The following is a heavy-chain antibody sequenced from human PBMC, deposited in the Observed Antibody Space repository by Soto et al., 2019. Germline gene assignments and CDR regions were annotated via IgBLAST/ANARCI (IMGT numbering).Heavy chain of an antibody. Sequence: ASVKVSCKASGYTFTSYDINWVRQATGQGLDWMGWMNPNSGNTGYAQKFQGRVTMTRNTSISTAYMELSSLRSEDTAVYYCARGDFAYCGGDCYPYYFDYWGQGTLVTVSS. D-gene: IGHD2-21*02. CDR2: MNPNSGNT. CDR1: GYTFTSYD. V-gene: IGHV1-8*01. J-gene: IGHJ4*02. CDR3: ARGDFAYCGGDCYPYYFDY.